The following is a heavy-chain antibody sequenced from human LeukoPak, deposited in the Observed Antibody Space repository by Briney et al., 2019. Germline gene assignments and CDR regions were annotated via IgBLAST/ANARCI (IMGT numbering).Heavy chain of an antibody. CDR1: GFTFSSYT. V-gene: IGHV3-21*01. CDR3: ARDVFYGSGSYISY. CDR2: ITRSSNYI. Sequence: GGSLRLSCAASGFTFSSYTMNWVRQAPGKGLEWISSITRSSNYIYYADSVKGRFTISRDNSKNTLYLQMNSLRAEDTAVYYCARDVFYGSGSYISYWGQGTPVTVSS. J-gene: IGHJ4*02. D-gene: IGHD3-10*01.